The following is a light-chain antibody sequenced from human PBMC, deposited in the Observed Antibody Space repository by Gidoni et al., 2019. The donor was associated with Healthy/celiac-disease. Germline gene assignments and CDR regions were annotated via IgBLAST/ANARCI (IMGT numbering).Light chain of an antibody. CDR1: KLGDKY. J-gene: IGLJ2*01. CDR2: QDS. Sequence: SYALTPPPSASVSPGQTASITCSGDKLGDKYACWYQQKPGQSPVLVIYQDSKRPSGIPERFSGSNSGNTATLTISGTQAMDEADYYCQAWDSSTVVFGGGTKLTVL. CDR3: QAWDSSTVV. V-gene: IGLV3-1*01.